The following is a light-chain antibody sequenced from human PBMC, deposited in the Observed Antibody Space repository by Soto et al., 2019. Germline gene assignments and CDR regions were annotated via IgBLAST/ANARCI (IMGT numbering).Light chain of an antibody. CDR3: QQYDKWPQFT. V-gene: IGKV3-15*01. CDR2: GAS. Sequence: DIVMTQSPAALSVSPGERTTLSFRASRSVTTSLAWYQQKPGQAPRLLIYGASTRATGIPARFSGSGSGTEFTLTISSLQSEDFAVYYCQQYDKWPQFTFGQGTKVDI. CDR1: RSVTTS. J-gene: IGKJ2*01.